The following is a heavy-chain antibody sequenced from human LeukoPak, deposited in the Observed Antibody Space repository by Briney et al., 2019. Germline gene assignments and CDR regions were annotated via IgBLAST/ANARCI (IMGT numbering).Heavy chain of an antibody. CDR1: GYIFINYD. Sequence: ASVRVSCKTSGYIFINYDINWVRQAPGQGLEWMGWMNPETGGSGYSHHFQGRITMTRDTSITTAYMELSSLTSEDTAVYYCARFLLDRLPKSDYWGQGTLVTVSS. J-gene: IGHJ4*02. CDR2: MNPETGGS. CDR3: ARFLLDRLPKSDY. V-gene: IGHV1-8*01. D-gene: IGHD1-14*01.